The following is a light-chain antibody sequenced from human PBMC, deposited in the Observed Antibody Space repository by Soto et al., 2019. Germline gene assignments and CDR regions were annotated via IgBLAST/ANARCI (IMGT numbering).Light chain of an antibody. Sequence: NFMLTQPHSVSESPGKTVTISCTRSSGSIASNYVQWYQQRPGSAPTPVIYEDNVRPSGVPDRFSGSIDSSSNSASLTISGLKTDDEADYYCQSYHSGNVVFGGGTQLTVL. V-gene: IGLV6-57*04. CDR2: EDN. CDR1: SGSIASNY. CDR3: QSYHSGNVV. J-gene: IGLJ2*01.